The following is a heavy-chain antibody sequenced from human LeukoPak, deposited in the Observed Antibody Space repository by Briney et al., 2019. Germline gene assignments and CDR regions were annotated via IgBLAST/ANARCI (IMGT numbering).Heavy chain of an antibody. V-gene: IGHV3-48*03. Sequence: GGSLRLSCGASGFTFSSYEMNWVRQAPGKGLEWVSYISSSGSTIYYADSVKGRFTISRDNAKNSLYLQMNSLRAEDTAVYYCARDPWAYCGGDCYSLDYWGQGTLVTVSS. CDR2: ISSSGSTI. CDR3: ARDPWAYCGGDCYSLDY. D-gene: IGHD2-21*02. J-gene: IGHJ4*02. CDR1: GFTFSSYE.